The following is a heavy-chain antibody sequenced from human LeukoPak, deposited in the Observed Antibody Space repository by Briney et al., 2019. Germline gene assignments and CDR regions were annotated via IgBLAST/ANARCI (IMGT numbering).Heavy chain of an antibody. Sequence: PGGSLRLSCAASGFTFSSYSMNWVRQAPGKGLEWVSSISSSSSYIYYADSVKGRFTISRDNAKNSLYLQMNSLRAEDTAVYYCARDPSFDYGDFYFDYWRQGTLVTVSS. CDR2: ISSSSSYI. D-gene: IGHD4-17*01. CDR1: GFTFSSYS. CDR3: ARDPSFDYGDFYFDY. V-gene: IGHV3-21*01. J-gene: IGHJ4*02.